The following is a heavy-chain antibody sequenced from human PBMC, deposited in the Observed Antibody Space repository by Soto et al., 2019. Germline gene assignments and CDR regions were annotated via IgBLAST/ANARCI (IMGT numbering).Heavy chain of an antibody. Sequence: TLSLTCTVSGGSISSSSYYWGWIRQPPGKGLEWIGSIYYSGSTYYNPSLKSRVTISVDTSKNQFSLKLSSVTAAGTAVYYCARRAYCGGDCYLSYYFDYWGQGTLVTVS. CDR1: GGSISSSSYY. D-gene: IGHD2-21*02. CDR2: IYYSGST. V-gene: IGHV4-39*01. CDR3: ARRAYCGGDCYLSYYFDY. J-gene: IGHJ4*02.